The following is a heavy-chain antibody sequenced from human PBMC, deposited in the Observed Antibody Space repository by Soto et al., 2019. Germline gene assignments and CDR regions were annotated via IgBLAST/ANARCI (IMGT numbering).Heavy chain of an antibody. CDR1: GFTFGSYW. V-gene: IGHV3-7*01. CDR2: IKPDGSET. D-gene: IGHD2-21*02. J-gene: IGHJ4*02. Sequence: GVSLRLSCAVSGFTFGSYWMNWVRLIPGKGLEWGAYIKPDGSETYYVESVKGRFTISRDNAKNPLYLQMNSLRDEDTSVYYCARAGYCGPGCYYYFDYWGQGTLVTVSS. CDR3: ARAGYCGPGCYYYFDY.